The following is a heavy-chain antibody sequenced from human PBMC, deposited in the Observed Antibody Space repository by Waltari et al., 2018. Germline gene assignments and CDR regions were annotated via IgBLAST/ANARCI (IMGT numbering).Heavy chain of an antibody. Sequence: EVQLVQSGAEVKKPGESLKISCEGSGYTFTNYWIGWVRRMPGEGLGRMGIVNPDGSDTNYNPSFDGQVTISADKSTNTAYLQWSSLKASDTAMYYCARRGGSGNFLVDFWGQGTLVTVSS. D-gene: IGHD3-10*01. CDR1: GYTFTNYW. V-gene: IGHV5-51*01. J-gene: IGHJ4*02. CDR3: ARRGGSGNFLVDF. CDR2: VNPDGSDT.